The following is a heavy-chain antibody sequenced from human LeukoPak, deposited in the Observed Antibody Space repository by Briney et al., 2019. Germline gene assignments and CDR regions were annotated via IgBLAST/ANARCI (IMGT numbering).Heavy chain of an antibody. CDR1: GFTFDDYA. CDR3: AKEDMITFGGVIVD. J-gene: IGHJ4*02. CDR2: ISWNSGSI. V-gene: IGHV3-9*01. D-gene: IGHD3-16*02. Sequence: GGSLRLSCAASGFTFDDYAIHWVRQAPGKGLEWVSGISWNSGSIGYADSVKGRFTISRDNAKNSLYLQMNSLRAEDTALYYCAKEDMITFGGVIVDWGQGTLVTVSS.